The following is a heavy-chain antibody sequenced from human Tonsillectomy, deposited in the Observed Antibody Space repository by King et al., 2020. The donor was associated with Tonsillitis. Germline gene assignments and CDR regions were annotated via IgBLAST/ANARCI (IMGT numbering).Heavy chain of an antibody. V-gene: IGHV4-59*01. CDR3: AGGYCTNGVCYYKGDDAFDI. D-gene: IGHD2-8*01. CDR2: IYYSGST. J-gene: IGHJ3*02. Sequence: VQLQESGPGLVKPSETLSLTCTVSGGSISSYYWSWIPQPPGKGLEWIGYIYYSGSTNYNPSLKSRVTISVDTSKNQFSLKLSSVTAADTAVYYCAGGYCTNGVCYYKGDDAFDIWGQGTMVTVSS. CDR1: GGSISSYY.